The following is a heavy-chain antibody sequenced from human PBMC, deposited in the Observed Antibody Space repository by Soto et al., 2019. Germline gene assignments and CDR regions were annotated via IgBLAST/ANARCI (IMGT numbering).Heavy chain of an antibody. Sequence: VFLRLPCADSAFTFSSYALSWLRPDAGTGLSWVSAISGSGGSTYYADSGKGRFNISRDNSKNTLYLQMNSLRAEDTAVYYCAKVGGSYYYYGMDVWGQGNTVNDSS. V-gene: IGHV3-23*01. CDR1: AFTFSSYA. J-gene: IGHJ6*02. CDR2: ISGSGGST. CDR3: AKVGGSYYYYGMDV. D-gene: IGHD1-26*01.